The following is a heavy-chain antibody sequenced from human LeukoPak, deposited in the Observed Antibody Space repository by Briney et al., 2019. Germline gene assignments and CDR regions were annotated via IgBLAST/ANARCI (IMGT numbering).Heavy chain of an antibody. V-gene: IGHV1-69*05. CDR1: GGTFSSYA. CDR2: IIPIFGTA. CDR3: ARGGAHYSSREGYADY. D-gene: IGHD6-13*01. J-gene: IGHJ4*02. Sequence: ASVKVSCKASGGTFSSYAISWVRQAPGQGLEWMGGIIPIFGTANYAQKFQGRVTMTRNTSISTAYMELSSLRSEDTAVYYCARGGAHYSSREGYADYWGQGTLVTVSS.